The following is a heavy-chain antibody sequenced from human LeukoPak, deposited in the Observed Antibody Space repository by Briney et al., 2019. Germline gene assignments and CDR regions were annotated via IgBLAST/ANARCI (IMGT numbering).Heavy chain of an antibody. CDR2: IYTSGSA. V-gene: IGHV4-4*07. CDR1: GGSISSYY. CDR3: ARVRYSSSWSDNWYFDL. Sequence: SETLSLTCTVSGGSISSYYWSWIRQPAGKGLEWIGRIYTSGSANYNPSLKSRVTMSVDTSKNQFSLKLSSVTAADTAVYYCARVRYSSSWSDNWYFDLWGRGTLVTVSS. J-gene: IGHJ2*01. D-gene: IGHD6-13*01.